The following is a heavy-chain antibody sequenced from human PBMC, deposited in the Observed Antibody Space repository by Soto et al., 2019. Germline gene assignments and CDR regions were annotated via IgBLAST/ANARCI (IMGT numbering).Heavy chain of an antibody. V-gene: IGHV6-1*01. Sequence: QVQLQQSGPGLVKPSQTLSLTCAISGDSVSSNSAAWNWIRQSPSRGLEWLGRTYYRSKWYNDYAVSVKSRITINPDTSKNQFSLQLNSVTPEDTAVYYCARDLTYSSGWYPTFYYFDYWGQGTLVTVSS. CDR2: TYYRSKWYN. CDR3: ARDLTYSSGWYPTFYYFDY. CDR1: GDSVSSNSAA. D-gene: IGHD6-19*01. J-gene: IGHJ4*02.